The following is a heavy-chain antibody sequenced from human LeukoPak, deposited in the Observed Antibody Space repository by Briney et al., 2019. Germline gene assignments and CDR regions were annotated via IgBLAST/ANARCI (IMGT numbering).Heavy chain of an antibody. J-gene: IGHJ4*02. CDR3: ARDYYGSGSYPYFDY. V-gene: IGHV1-18*01. CDR2: ISTYNGNT. D-gene: IGHD3-10*01. CDR1: GYTFTSNG. Sequence: VASVKVSFKASGYTFTSNGISWVRQAPGQGLEWTAWISTYNGNTNYAQKLQGRVTMTTDTSTSTAYMELRSLTSDDTAVYYCARDYYGSGSYPYFDYWGQGTLVTVSS.